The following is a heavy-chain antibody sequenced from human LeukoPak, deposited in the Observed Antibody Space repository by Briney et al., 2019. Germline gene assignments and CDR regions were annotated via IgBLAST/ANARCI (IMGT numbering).Heavy chain of an antibody. CDR2: ISAYNGNT. CDR3: AGAPPPYALSITGPKGPDWYFDL. Sequence: ASVKVSCKASGYTFTSYGISWVRQAPGQGLEWMGWISAYNGNTNYAQKLQGRVTMTTDTSTSTAYMELRSLRSDDTAVYYCAGAPPPYALSITGPKGPDWYFDLWGRGTLVTVSS. J-gene: IGHJ2*01. D-gene: IGHD1-20*01. V-gene: IGHV1-18*01. CDR1: GYTFTSYG.